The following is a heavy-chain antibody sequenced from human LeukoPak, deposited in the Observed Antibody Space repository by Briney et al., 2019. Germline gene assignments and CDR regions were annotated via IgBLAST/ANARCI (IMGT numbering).Heavy chain of an antibody. J-gene: IGHJ6*02. Sequence: GGSLRLSCAASGFTFSDYYMSWIRQAPGKGLEWVSVIYSGGSTYYADSVKGRFTISRHNSKNTLYLQMNSLRAEDTAVYYCARDRPEYCSGGSCYYYGMDVWGQGTTVTVSS. D-gene: IGHD2-15*01. CDR2: IYSGGST. CDR1: GFTFSDYY. CDR3: ARDRPEYCSGGSCYYYGMDV. V-gene: IGHV3-53*04.